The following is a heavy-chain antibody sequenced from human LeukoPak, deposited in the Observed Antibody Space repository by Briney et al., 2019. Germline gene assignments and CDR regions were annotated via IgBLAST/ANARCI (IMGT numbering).Heavy chain of an antibody. Sequence: PGGSLRLSCAASGFNFEDYTMHRVRHTPGKGLEWVSLINWDGGSTYYADSVKGRFAISRDNNKNSLYLQMTSLRTEDTALYYCTKGSNTWPSLFDYWGQGTLVTVSS. D-gene: IGHD2-2*02. J-gene: IGHJ4*02. V-gene: IGHV3-43*01. CDR3: TKGSNTWPSLFDY. CDR1: GFNFEDYT. CDR2: INWDGGST.